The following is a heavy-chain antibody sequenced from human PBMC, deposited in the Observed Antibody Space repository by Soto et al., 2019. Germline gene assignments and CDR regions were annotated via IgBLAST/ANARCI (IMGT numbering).Heavy chain of an antibody. D-gene: IGHD2-21*01. CDR3: AIDQGIPYCGGDCYSDWYFDL. J-gene: IGHJ2*01. CDR2: LNPGNGNT. CDR1: GYTFTNYA. Sequence: QVQLVQSGAEVKEPGASVKVSCRASGYTFTNYAIHWVRQAPGQRLEWMGWLNPGNGNTKYPQKLQGRVTITRDTSASTAYMFLSSLRSEDTAVYYCAIDQGIPYCGGDCYSDWYFDLWGRGTLVTVSS. V-gene: IGHV1-3*01.